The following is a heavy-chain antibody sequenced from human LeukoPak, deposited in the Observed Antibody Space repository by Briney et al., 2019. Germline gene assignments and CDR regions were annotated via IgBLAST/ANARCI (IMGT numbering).Heavy chain of an antibody. V-gene: IGHV3-33*08. CDR1: GNYW. D-gene: IGHD5-12*01. CDR3: ARDIGGFYRGYGDS. CDR2: IWYDGSNK. Sequence: PGGSLRLSCAASGNYWMHWVRQAPGKGLEWVAVIWYDGSNKYYGDSVKGRFTISRDNSKNTLYLQMNSLRVEDTAVYYCARDIGGFYRGYGDSWGQGTLVTVSS. J-gene: IGHJ4*02.